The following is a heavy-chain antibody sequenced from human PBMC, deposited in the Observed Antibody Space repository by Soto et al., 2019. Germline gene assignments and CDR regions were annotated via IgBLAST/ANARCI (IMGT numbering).Heavy chain of an antibody. V-gene: IGHV4-34*01. D-gene: IGHD2-15*01. CDR2: INHSGRT. CDR3: ARGIFALPPEYCSGGSCYSGRGTGLLDV. J-gene: IGHJ6*02. Sequence: AETLSLTGAVYGGYFSGYYWRWIRQPPGQGLEWIGEINHSGRTNYNPSLKSRVTISVDTSKNQFSLKLSSVTAADTAVYYCARGIFALPPEYCSGGSCYSGRGTGLLDVWGQGTTVTVSS. CDR1: GGYFSGYY.